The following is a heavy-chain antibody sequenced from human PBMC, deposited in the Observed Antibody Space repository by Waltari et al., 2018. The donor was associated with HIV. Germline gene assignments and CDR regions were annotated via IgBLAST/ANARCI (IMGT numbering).Heavy chain of an antibody. D-gene: IGHD3-10*01. CDR2: INPNSGGT. CDR1: GYTFTGYY. J-gene: IGHJ2*01. CDR3: TRDAASSGYWYVDL. V-gene: IGHV1-2*02. Sequence: QVQLVQSGTEVKKPGASVKVSCKASGYTFTGYYMHWVRQAPGQGLEWMGWINPNSGGTKYAQKVQGRVTVTRDTAISTAYMELSRLRSDDTAVYYCTRDAASSGYWYVDLWGRGTLVTVSS.